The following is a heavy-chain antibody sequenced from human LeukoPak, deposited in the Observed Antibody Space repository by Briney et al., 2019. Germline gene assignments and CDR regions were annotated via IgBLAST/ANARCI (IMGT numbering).Heavy chain of an antibody. CDR2: IIPIFGTA. CDR3: ARALRREHPPGY. D-gene: IGHD1-26*01. CDR1: VYTFSSFG. Sequence: ASVKVSCKASVYTFSSFGISWVRQAPGQGLEWMGGIIPIFGTANYAQKFQGRVTITTDESTSTAYMELSSLRSEDTAVYYCARALRREHPPGYWGQGTLVTVSS. V-gene: IGHV1-69*05. J-gene: IGHJ4*02.